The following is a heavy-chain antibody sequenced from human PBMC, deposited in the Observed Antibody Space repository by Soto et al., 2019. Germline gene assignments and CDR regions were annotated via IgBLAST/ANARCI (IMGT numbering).Heavy chain of an antibody. Sequence: VQLLESGGGLVQPGGSLRLSCAASGFTFSSYAMSWVRQAPGKGLEWVSAISGSGGSTYYADSVKGRFTISRDNSKNTLYLQMNSLRAEDTAVYYCAKDAGIAAADFYYYYGMDVWGQGTTVTVSS. D-gene: IGHD6-13*01. CDR1: GFTFSSYA. J-gene: IGHJ6*02. V-gene: IGHV3-23*01. CDR2: ISGSGGST. CDR3: AKDAGIAAADFYYYYGMDV.